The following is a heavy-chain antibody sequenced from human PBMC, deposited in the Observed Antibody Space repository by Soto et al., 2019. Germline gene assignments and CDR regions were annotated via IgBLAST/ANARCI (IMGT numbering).Heavy chain of an antibody. D-gene: IGHD2-15*01. CDR1: GFTFSSYG. J-gene: IGHJ4*02. V-gene: IGHV3-33*01. CDR2: IWYDGSNK. Sequence: QVQLVESGGGVVQPGRSLRLSCAASGFTFSSYGMHWVRQAPGKGLEWVAVIWYDGSNKYYADSVKGPFTISRDNSKNTLYVQMTSLRAEDTAVYYCARDGYCSGGSCYSVPVFDYWGQGTLVTVSS. CDR3: ARDGYCSGGSCYSVPVFDY.